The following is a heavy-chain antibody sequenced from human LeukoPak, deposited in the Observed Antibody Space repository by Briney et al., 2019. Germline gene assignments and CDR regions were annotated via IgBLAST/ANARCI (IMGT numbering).Heavy chain of an antibody. V-gene: IGHV1-69*10. CDR3: ARGLYCSSSTSCYDYGMDV. Sequence: GASVKVSCKTSEGTFRSYGLNWVRQAPGQGLEWMGGFIPILGIPKYAQNLQGRVTITADESTSTGYMELSSLRYEDTAVYYCARGLYCSSSTSCYDYGMDVWGQGTTVTVSS. CDR2: FIPILGIP. D-gene: IGHD2-2*01. CDR1: EGTFRSYG. J-gene: IGHJ6*02.